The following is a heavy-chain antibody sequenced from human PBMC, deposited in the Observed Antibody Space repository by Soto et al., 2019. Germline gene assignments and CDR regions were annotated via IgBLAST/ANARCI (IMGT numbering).Heavy chain of an antibody. CDR1: GGSFRGYY. CDR2: INHSGST. D-gene: IGHD3-10*01. J-gene: IGHJ6*02. CDR3: ARDPIWFGELFHYYYGMDV. Sequence: PSETLSLTCAVYGGSFRGYYWSWIRQPPGKGLEWIGEINHSGSTNYNPSLKSRVTISVDTSKNQFSLKLSSVTAADTAVYYCARDPIWFGELFHYYYGMDVWGQGTTVTVSS. V-gene: IGHV4-34*01.